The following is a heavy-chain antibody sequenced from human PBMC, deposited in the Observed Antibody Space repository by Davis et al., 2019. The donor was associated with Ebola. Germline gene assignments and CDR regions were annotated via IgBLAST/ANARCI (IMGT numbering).Heavy chain of an antibody. CDR1: GYTFTGYY. D-gene: IGHD3-22*01. Sequence: AASVKVSCKASGYTFTGYYMHWVRQAPGQGLEWMGRINPNSGGTNYAQKFQGRVTMTRETSISTAYMELSRLRSDDTAVYYCARDYAPGGFYYYDSSGDDYWGQGTLVTVSS. CDR2: INPNSGGT. CDR3: ARDYAPGGFYYYDSSGDDY. V-gene: IGHV1-2*06. J-gene: IGHJ4*02.